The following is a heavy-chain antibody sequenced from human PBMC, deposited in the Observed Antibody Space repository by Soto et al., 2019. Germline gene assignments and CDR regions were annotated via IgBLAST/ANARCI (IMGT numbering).Heavy chain of an antibody. J-gene: IGHJ4*02. D-gene: IGHD2-2*01. Sequence: PGGSLRLSCAASGFTFSSYEMNWVRQAPGKGLEWVSYISSSGSTIYYADPVKGRFTISRDNAKNSLYLQMNSLRAEDTAVYYCASLGLGYCSSTSCSPHNWGQGTLVTVSS. V-gene: IGHV3-48*03. CDR1: GFTFSSYE. CDR2: ISSSGSTI. CDR3: ASLGLGYCSSTSCSPHN.